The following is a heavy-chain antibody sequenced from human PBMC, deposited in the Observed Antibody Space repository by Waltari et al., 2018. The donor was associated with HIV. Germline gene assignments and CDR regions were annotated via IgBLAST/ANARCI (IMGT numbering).Heavy chain of an antibody. V-gene: IGHV1-18*01. CDR2: ISAYNGNT. Sequence: QVQLVQSGAEVKKPGASVKVSCKASGYNFTNYGISWVRQAPGQGLECMGWISAYNGNTKYAQKFQYRVTMTTETSTSTAYMDLRRLRSDDTAVYYCARIVRNWFDSWGQGTLVTVSS. D-gene: IGHD2-15*01. CDR1: GYNFTNYG. CDR3: ARIVRNWFDS. J-gene: IGHJ5*01.